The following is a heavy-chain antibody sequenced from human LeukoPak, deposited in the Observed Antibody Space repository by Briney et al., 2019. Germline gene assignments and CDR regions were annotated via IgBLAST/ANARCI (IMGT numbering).Heavy chain of an antibody. J-gene: IGHJ4*02. CDR3: ARERNYGRYFDY. Sequence: GGSLRLSCAASGFTFSSYSMNWVRQAPGKGLEWVSSISSSSSYTYYADSVKGRFTISRDNAKNSLYPQMNSLRAEDTAVYYCARERNYGRYFDYWGQGTLVTVSS. CDR1: GFTFSSYS. D-gene: IGHD4-17*01. V-gene: IGHV3-21*01. CDR2: ISSSSSYT.